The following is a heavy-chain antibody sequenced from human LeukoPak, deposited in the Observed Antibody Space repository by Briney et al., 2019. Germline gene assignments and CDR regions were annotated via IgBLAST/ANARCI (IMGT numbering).Heavy chain of an antibody. J-gene: IGHJ5*01. D-gene: IGHD6-19*01. CDR3: AKPVSGGLAVTADWFHP. Sequence: GGSLRLSCAASGFAFSFYAMSWLRHPPGKGLEWVSTINANSGTTSYAVSVRGRFTISRDNSKTTLYLQVNTLRADDTATYYCAKPVSGGLAVTADWFHPWGQGTLVVVSS. CDR2: INANSGTT. CDR1: GFAFSFYA. V-gene: IGHV3-23*01.